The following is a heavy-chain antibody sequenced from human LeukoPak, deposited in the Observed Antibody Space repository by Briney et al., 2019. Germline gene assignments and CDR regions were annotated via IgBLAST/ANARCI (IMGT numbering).Heavy chain of an antibody. D-gene: IGHD6-19*01. CDR1: GFNFRDHW. V-gene: IGHV3-7*03. J-gene: IGHJ4*02. Sequence: GGSLRLSCAVSGFNFRDHWMDWVRQAPGKGLQWVGHIKNDGSETYYLDSLKGRFSISRDNTNNALYLQMNSLRVEDTAVYYCVKNDGWFHLAQWGQGTLVTVSS. CDR3: VKNDGWFHLAQ. CDR2: IKNDGSET.